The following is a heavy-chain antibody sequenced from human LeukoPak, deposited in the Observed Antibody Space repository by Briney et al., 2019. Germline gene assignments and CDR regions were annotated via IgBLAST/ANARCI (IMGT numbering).Heavy chain of an antibody. D-gene: IGHD3-22*01. CDR2: INHSGST. J-gene: IGHJ4*02. CDR1: GGSFSGYY. V-gene: IGHV4-34*01. Sequence: TSETLSLTCAVYGGSFSGYYWSWIRQPPGKGLEWIGEINHSGSTNYNPSLKSRVTISVDTSKNQFSLKLSSVTAADTAVYYCARDYYDNSGLYYFDYWGQGTLVTVSS. CDR3: ARDYYDNSGLYYFDY.